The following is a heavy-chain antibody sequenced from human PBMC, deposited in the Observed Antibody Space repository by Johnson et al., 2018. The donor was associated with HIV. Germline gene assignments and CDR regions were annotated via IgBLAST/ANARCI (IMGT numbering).Heavy chain of an antibody. CDR1: GFTFSTYA. D-gene: IGHD4-23*01. Sequence: QVQLVESGGGVVQPGRSLRLSCAASGFTFSTYAMHWVRQVPGKGLEWVAVISYDGSNKYYADSVKGRFTISRDNSKNTLYLQMNSLRAEDTAVYYCARESRTTVVIRGGAFDIWGQGTMVTVSS. V-gene: IGHV3-30*04. CDR3: ARESRTTVVIRGGAFDI. CDR2: ISYDGSNK. J-gene: IGHJ3*02.